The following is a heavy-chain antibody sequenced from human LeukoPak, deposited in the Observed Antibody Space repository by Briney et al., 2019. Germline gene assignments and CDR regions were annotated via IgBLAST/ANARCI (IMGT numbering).Heavy chain of an antibody. V-gene: IGHV3-33*06. CDR1: GFTFSSYG. CDR3: AKDSVISSGLDCFDY. CDR2: IWYDGSNK. J-gene: IGHJ4*02. D-gene: IGHD3/OR15-3a*01. Sequence: GGSLRLSCAASGFTFSSYGMHWVRQAPGKGLEWVAVIWYDGSNKYYADSVKGRFTISRDNSKNTLYLQMNSLRAEDTAVYYCAKDSVISSGLDCFDYWGQGTLVTVSS.